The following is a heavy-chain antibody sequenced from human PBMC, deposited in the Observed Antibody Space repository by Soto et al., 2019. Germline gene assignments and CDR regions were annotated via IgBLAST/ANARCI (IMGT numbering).Heavy chain of an antibody. CDR1: GYTFTGYG. Sequence: SVKVSCKASGYTFTGYGISWVRQAPGQGLEWMGWISAYNGNTTYAQKLQGRVTMTTDTSTSTAYMELRSLRSDDTAVYYCARWIPLPPQQGSWSDPWGQGTLVTVYS. CDR2: ISAYNGNT. CDR3: ARWIPLPPQQGSWSDP. J-gene: IGHJ5*02. V-gene: IGHV1-18*01. D-gene: IGHD2-2*03.